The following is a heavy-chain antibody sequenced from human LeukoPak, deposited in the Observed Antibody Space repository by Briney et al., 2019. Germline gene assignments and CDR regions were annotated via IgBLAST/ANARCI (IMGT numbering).Heavy chain of an antibody. D-gene: IGHD5-18*01. CDR2: IYYSNNT. CDR1: GGSISSSSAY. Sequence: SETLSLTCTVSGGSISSSSAYWGWIRQPPGKGLEWIWSIYYSNNTYYNPSLNSRFTISADTSKNQFSLTLASVSATDTAVYYCVSPRGFSYGYFDYWGQGTLVTVSS. CDR3: VSPRGFSYGYFDY. V-gene: IGHV4-39*01. J-gene: IGHJ4*02.